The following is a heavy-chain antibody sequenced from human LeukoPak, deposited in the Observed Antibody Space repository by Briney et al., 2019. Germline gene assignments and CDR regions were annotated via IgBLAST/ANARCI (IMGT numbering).Heavy chain of an antibody. CDR3: ARSGYYYDSSDLIDY. J-gene: IGHJ4*02. D-gene: IGHD3-22*01. CDR2: INSDGSST. CDR1: GFTFSSYR. V-gene: IGHV3-74*01. Sequence: GGSLRLSCAASGFTFSSYRMHWVRQAPGKGLVWVSRINSDGSSTTYADSVKGRFTISRDNAKNTLYLQMISLRAEDTAVYYCARSGYYYDSSDLIDYWGQGTLVTVSS.